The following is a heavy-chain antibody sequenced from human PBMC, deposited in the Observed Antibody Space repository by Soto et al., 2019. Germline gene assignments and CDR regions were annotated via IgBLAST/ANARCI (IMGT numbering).Heavy chain of an antibody. V-gene: IGHV1-2*02. CDR2: INTKFGDT. D-gene: IGHD3-10*01. CDR3: ARNMDYFYGPGSGNGHGV. CDR1: GYTFTAYY. J-gene: IGHJ6*02. Sequence: QVQLVPSGAEVKEPGDSVRVSCEASGYTFTAYYIHWVRQVPGQGLEWMGWINTKFGDTTYAQDFQGRVTMTRDMSISTVYMALSRLTSDDTAIYYCARNMDYFYGPGSGNGHGVWGQGNTVTVFS.